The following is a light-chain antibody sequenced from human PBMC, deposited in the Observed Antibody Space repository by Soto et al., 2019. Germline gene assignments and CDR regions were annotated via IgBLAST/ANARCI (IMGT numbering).Light chain of an antibody. Sequence: EVVLTQSTATLSLSPGERATLSCRASQSVSDYLAWYQQKPGQAPRLLIYDASQRPTDIPARFSGSGFGTDFTLTINNVEPDDFAVYYCQQRSDWPPITFGQGTRLDI. CDR1: QSVSDY. V-gene: IGKV3-11*01. CDR3: QQRSDWPPIT. CDR2: DAS. J-gene: IGKJ5*01.